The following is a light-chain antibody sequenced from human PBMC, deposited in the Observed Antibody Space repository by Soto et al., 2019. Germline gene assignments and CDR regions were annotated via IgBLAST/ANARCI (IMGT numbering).Light chain of an antibody. V-gene: IGKV1-39*01. CDR3: QQNYNIPRVT. CDR2: GAS. Sequence: DIQMTQSPSSLSASVGDRVTITCRASQTIANSLNWYQQTPGQAPKLLIFGASNLQNGVPPRFSGRGSGTDFTLTISSLQPEDFATYFCQQNYNIPRVTFGPGTKLDVK. J-gene: IGKJ3*01. CDR1: QTIANS.